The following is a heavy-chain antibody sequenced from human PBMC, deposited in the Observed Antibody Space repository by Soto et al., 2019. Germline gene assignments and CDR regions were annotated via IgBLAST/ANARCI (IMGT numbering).Heavy chain of an antibody. Sequence: PGGSLRLSCAASGFTFSSYGMHWVRQAPGKGLEWVAVISYDGSNKYYADSVKGRFTISRDNSKNTLYLQMNSLRAEDTAVYYCAKDYGDWTGLYYYGMDVWGQGTTVTVSS. D-gene: IGHD4-17*01. CDR3: AKDYGDWTGLYYYGMDV. V-gene: IGHV3-30*18. CDR1: GFTFSSYG. CDR2: ISYDGSNK. J-gene: IGHJ6*02.